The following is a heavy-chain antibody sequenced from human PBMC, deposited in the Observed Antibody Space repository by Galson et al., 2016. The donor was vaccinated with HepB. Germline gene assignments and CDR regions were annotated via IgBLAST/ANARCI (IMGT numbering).Heavy chain of an antibody. CDR3: ARDPGRAYQLLFNYWYFDL. J-gene: IGHJ2*01. D-gene: IGHD2-2*01. CDR2: IYYSGST. CDR1: GGSISSGGYY. Sequence: TLSLTCTVSGGSISSGGYYWNWIRQHPGKGLEWIGYIYYSGSTYYNPSLKSRVTISVDTSKNQFSLKLSSVTAADTAVYYCARDPGRAYQLLFNYWYFDLWGRGTLVTVSS. V-gene: IGHV4-31*03.